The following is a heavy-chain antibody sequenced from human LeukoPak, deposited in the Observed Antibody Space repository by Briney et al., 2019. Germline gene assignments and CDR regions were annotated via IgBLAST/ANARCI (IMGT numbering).Heavy chain of an antibody. Sequence: GGSLRLSCAASGFPFSSYAMHWVRQAPGKGLEYVSAISSNGGSTSYANSVKGRFTISRDNSKNTLYLQMGSLRAEDMAVYYCARSSIVVVSILDYWGQGTLVTVSA. D-gene: IGHD2-2*01. CDR3: ARSSIVVVSILDY. J-gene: IGHJ4*02. V-gene: IGHV3-64*01. CDR1: GFPFSSYA. CDR2: ISSNGGST.